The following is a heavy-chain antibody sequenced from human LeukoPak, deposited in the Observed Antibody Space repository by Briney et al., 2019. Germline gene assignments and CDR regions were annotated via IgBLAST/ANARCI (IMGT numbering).Heavy chain of an antibody. Sequence: SETLSLTCTVSGGSISSYYWSWIRQPPGKGLEWIGSIYYSGSTYYNPSLKSRVTISVDTSKNQFSLKLSSVTAADTAVYYCARPHYSNYQFDYWGQGTLVTVSS. CDR3: ARPHYSNYQFDY. D-gene: IGHD4-11*01. V-gene: IGHV4-59*05. CDR1: GGSISSYY. CDR2: IYYSGST. J-gene: IGHJ4*02.